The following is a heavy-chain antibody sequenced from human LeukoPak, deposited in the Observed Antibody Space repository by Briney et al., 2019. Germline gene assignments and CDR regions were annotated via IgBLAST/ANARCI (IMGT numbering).Heavy chain of an antibody. Sequence: PGGSLRLSCAASGFTFSSYAMHWVRQAPGKGLEWVSAISGSGTSTYYANSVKGRFTISRDNSKNTLYLQMNSLRAEDTAVYSCAKDSTAMIVYGLDYWGQGTRVTVSS. J-gene: IGHJ4*02. D-gene: IGHD3-22*01. V-gene: IGHV3-23*01. CDR2: ISGSGTST. CDR3: AKDSTAMIVYGLDY. CDR1: GFTFSSYA.